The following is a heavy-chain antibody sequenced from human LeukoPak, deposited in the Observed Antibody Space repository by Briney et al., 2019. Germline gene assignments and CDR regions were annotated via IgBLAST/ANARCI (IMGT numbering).Heavy chain of an antibody. J-gene: IGHJ4*02. V-gene: IGHV3-30-3*01. CDR3: ARGSTVDYDVYFDY. CDR1: GFTFSSYA. CDR2: ISYDGSNK. D-gene: IGHD4-17*01. Sequence: GGSLRLSCAASGFTFSSYAMHWVRQAPGKGLVWVAVISYDGSNKYYADSVKGRFTISRDNSKNTLYLQMNSLRAEDTAVYYCARGSTVDYDVYFDYWGQGTLVTVSS.